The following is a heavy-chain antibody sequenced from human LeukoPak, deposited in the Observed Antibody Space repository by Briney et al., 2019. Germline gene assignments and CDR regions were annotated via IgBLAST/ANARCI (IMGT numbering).Heavy chain of an antibody. CDR1: GGSIRSSYYY. Sequence: SETLSLTCTVSGGSIRSSYYYWGWIRQPPGKGLEWIGSIYDGGSTYYNPSLKSRVTISVDTSKNQFSLKLNSVTAADTAVYYCARDPGGGYGEFDYWGQGTLVTVSS. CDR3: ARDPGGGYGEFDY. CDR2: IYDGGST. J-gene: IGHJ4*02. V-gene: IGHV4-39*02. D-gene: IGHD4/OR15-4a*01.